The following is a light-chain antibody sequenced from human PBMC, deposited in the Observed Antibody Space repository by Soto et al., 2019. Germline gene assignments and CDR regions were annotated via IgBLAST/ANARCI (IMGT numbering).Light chain of an antibody. CDR2: LVS. J-gene: IGKJ5*01. V-gene: IGKV2-28*01. CDR3: MQALQPPLT. Sequence: EIVLTQSPLSLPVTPGEPASISCRSSQSLLHSNGYNYVDWDLQKPGQSPKLLIYLVSNRASGVPDRFSGSGSGTDFTLKISRVEAEDVGLYYCMQALQPPLTLRQGTRLEIK. CDR1: QSLLHSNGYNY.